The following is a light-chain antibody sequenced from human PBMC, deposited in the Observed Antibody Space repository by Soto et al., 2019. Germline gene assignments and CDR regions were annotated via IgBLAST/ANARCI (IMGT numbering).Light chain of an antibody. J-gene: IGKJ5*01. CDR3: RPYDDLPIT. Sequence: DIQMTQSPSSLSASVGDTVTITCQASQDISHYLNWYQQKPGKALKLMIYDASNLHPGVPSRFRGSGSGTEFSFNITILQPEDVATYYCRPYDDLPITFGHGTRLQIK. CDR1: QDISHY. CDR2: DAS. V-gene: IGKV1-33*01.